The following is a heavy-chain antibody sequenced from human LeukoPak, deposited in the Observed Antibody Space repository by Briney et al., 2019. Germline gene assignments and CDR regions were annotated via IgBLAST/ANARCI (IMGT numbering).Heavy chain of an antibody. D-gene: IGHD3-22*01. V-gene: IGHV3-33*01. CDR1: GFTFSSYG. CDR3: ARDLYDSSGYYYYYYGMDV. CDR2: IWYDGSNK. J-gene: IGHJ6*02. Sequence: GRSLRLSCAASGFTFSSYGMHWVRQAPGKGLEWVAVIWYDGSNKYYADSVKGRFTISRDNSKNTLYLQMNSLRAEDTAVYYCARDLYDSSGYYYYYYGMDVWGQGTTVTVSS.